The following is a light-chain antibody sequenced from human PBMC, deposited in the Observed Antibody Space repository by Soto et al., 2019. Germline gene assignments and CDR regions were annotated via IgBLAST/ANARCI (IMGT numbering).Light chain of an antibody. CDR3: TSYAARNFFYFV. V-gene: IGLV2-8*01. Sequence: QSALTQPPSASGSPGQSVTISCTGTSSDVGGYNYVSWYQQYPGRAPKLMIYEVTKRPSGVPDRFSGSKSGNTASLTVSGLVAEEEADYYGTSYAARNFFYFVCGGGTKPPVL. CDR2: EVT. CDR1: SSDVGGYNY. J-gene: IGLJ3*02.